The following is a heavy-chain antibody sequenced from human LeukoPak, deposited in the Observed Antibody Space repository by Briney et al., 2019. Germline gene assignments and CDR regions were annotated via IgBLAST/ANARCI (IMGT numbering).Heavy chain of an antibody. D-gene: IGHD3-9*01. V-gene: IGHV4-30-4*01. CDR2: IYYSGST. CDR3: ARSGAPDLRYFDPNWFDP. Sequence: SQTLSLTCTVSGGSISSGDYYWSWIRQPPGKGLEWIGYIYYSGSTYYNTSLKSRVTISVDTSKNQFSLKLSSVTAADTAVYYCARSGAPDLRYFDPNWFDPWGQGTLVTVSS. CDR1: GGSISSGDYY. J-gene: IGHJ5*02.